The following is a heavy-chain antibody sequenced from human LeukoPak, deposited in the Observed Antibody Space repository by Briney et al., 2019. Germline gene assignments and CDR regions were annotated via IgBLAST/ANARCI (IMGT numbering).Heavy chain of an antibody. CDR2: INPNSGGT. J-gene: IGHJ4*02. V-gene: IGHV1-2*02. CDR1: GYTFTGYY. CDR3: ARGGYYDFWSGYYLFDY. Sequence: GASVKVSCKASGYTFTGYYMHWVRQAPGQGLEWMGGINPNSGGTNYAQKFQGRVTMTRDTSISTAYMELSRLRSDDTAVYYCARGGYYDFWSGYYLFDYWGQGTLVTVSS. D-gene: IGHD3-3*01.